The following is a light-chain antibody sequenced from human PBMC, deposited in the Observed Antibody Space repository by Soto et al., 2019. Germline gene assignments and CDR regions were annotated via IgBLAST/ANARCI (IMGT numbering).Light chain of an antibody. CDR3: QQYGRSPT. CDR2: DAS. Sequence: EALLTQLPANLSLSPGESATLSCRARQSVSYHLAWYQQKRGQAPRLLIYDASKRATGVPARFSASGSGTDFTLTIRSLEPEDFAVYYCQQYGRSPTFGQGTRLEIK. CDR1: QSVSYH. J-gene: IGKJ5*01. V-gene: IGKV3-11*01.